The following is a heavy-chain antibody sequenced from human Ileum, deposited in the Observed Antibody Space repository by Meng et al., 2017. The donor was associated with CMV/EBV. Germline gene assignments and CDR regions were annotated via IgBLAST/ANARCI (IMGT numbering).Heavy chain of an antibody. CDR2: ISYDGSNE. CDR3: AKGRRHYFDY. V-gene: IGHV3-30*01. Sequence: GESLKISCAASGFTFSSYAMHRVRQAPGKGLEWVAVISYDGSNEYYADSVKGRFTVSRDNSKNTLYVQMNSLRTDDTAVYYCAKGRRHYFDYWGQGTLVTVSS. J-gene: IGHJ4*02. CDR1: GFTFSSYA.